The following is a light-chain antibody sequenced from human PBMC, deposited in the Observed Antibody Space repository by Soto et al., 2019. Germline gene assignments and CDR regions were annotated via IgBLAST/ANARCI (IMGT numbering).Light chain of an antibody. CDR2: GAS. V-gene: IGKV3D-15*01. J-gene: IGKJ1*01. CDR1: QSLSTN. CDR3: QHYNYWPPWT. Sequence: EIVMTQSPATLSVSPGERATLPCRASQSLSTNLAWYQQKPGQAPRLLIYGASTRATGIPARFSGSGSGTEFALTISSLQSEDVAVYYCQHYNYWPPWTFGQGTKVEIQ.